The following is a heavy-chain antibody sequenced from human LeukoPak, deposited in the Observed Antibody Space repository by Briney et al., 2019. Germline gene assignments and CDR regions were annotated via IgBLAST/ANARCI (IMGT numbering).Heavy chain of an antibody. J-gene: IGHJ4*02. CDR2: ICYDGSNK. CDR1: GFTFSSYG. D-gene: IGHD3-10*01. Sequence: PGGSLRLSCAASGFTFSSYGMHWVRQAPGKGLEWVAVICYDGSNKSYADSVKDRFTISRDNSKNTLYLQMNSLRAEDTAVYDCARGQWFVEFDERGFDYWGQGTLVTVSS. V-gene: IGHV3-33*01. CDR3: ARGQWFVEFDERGFDY.